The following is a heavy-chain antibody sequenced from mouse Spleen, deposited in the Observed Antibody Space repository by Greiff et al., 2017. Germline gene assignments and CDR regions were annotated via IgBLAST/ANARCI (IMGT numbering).Heavy chain of an antibody. V-gene: IGHV1-54*01. CDR3: ARVTTMEYFDY. CDR1: GYAFTNYL. Sequence: VQLQESGAELVRPGTSVKVSCKASGYAFTNYLIEWVKQRPGQGLEWIGVINPGSGGTNYNEKFKGKATLTADKSSSTAYMQLSSLTSEDSAVYFCARVTTMEYFDYWGQGTTLTVSS. J-gene: IGHJ2*01. CDR2: INPGSGGT. D-gene: IGHD2-3*01.